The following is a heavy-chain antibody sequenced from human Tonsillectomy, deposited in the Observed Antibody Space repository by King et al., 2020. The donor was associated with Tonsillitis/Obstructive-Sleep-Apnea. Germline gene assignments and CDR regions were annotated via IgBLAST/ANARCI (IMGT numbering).Heavy chain of an antibody. J-gene: IGHJ3*02. V-gene: IGHV4-39*01. CDR2: IYYSGST. CDR3: ARLGYCSSTNCNSGAFDI. CDR1: VGSISSSSYY. Sequence: QLQESGPGLVKPSETLSLTCTVSVGSISSSSYYWGWIRQPPGKGLEWIGSIYYSGSTYYNASLKSRLTISADTSKGQFSLKLNPVTAADTAVYYCARLGYCSSTNCNSGAFDIWGQGTMITVSS. D-gene: IGHD2-2*01.